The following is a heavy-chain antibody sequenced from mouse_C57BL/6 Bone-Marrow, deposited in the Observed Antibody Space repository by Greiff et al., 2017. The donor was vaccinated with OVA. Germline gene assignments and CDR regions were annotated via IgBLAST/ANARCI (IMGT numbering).Heavy chain of an antibody. D-gene: IGHD2-3*01. V-gene: IGHV1-50*01. Sequence: QVQLQQPGAELVKPGASVKLSCKASGYTFTSYWMQWVKQRPGQGLEWIGEIDPSDSYTNYNQKFKGKATLTVDTSSSTAYMQLSSLTSADSAVYYCARDDGYYFDYWGQGTTLTVSS. CDR2: IDPSDSYT. CDR3: ARDDGYYFDY. J-gene: IGHJ2*01. CDR1: GYTFTSYW.